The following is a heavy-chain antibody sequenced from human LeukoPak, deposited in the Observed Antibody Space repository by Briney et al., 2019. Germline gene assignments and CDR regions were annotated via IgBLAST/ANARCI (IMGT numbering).Heavy chain of an antibody. CDR1: GFTFSSYA. CDR3: AKVLSGSGVLNY. D-gene: IGHD3-10*01. Sequence: PGGSLRLSCAASGFTFSSYAMSWVRQAPGKGLEWVSAISGSGGSTNYADSVKGRFTISRDNSKNTLYLQMNSLRAEDTAVYYCAKVLSGSGVLNYWGQGTLVTVSS. V-gene: IGHV3-23*01. J-gene: IGHJ4*02. CDR2: ISGSGGST.